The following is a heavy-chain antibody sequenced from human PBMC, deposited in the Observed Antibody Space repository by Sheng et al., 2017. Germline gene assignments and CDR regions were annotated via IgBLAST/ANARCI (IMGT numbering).Heavy chain of an antibody. CDR2: INPAIGGX. J-gene: IGHJ3*02. D-gene: IGHD2-2*01. Sequence: QVQAGAVWGAEVKKPGASVKISCKASGYIFTDYYMHWVRQAPGQGLEWMGWINPAIGGXNSAQKFQDKITMTRDTSISTAYLELSLTSDDTAVYYCARKGYDKGFDIWGQGT. CDR3: ARKGYDKGFDI. V-gene: IGHV1-2*02. CDR1: GYIFTDYY.